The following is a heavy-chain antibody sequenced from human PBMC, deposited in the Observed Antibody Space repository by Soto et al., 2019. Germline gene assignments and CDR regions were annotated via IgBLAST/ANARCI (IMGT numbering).Heavy chain of an antibody. J-gene: IGHJ6*02. CDR1: GYDFTAYD. D-gene: IGHD6-13*01. CDR2: MNPINGAT. V-gene: IGHV1-8*02. CDR3: GRGPSPRAPAGGTPYYYAMDV. Sequence: ASVKVSCKXSGYDFTAYDINWVRQASGQGLEWMGWMNPINGATGSARRFQGRVSMTRNTATGTAYLELTSLRSDDTAVYYCGRGPSPRAPAGGTPYYYAMDVWGQGTTVTVSS.